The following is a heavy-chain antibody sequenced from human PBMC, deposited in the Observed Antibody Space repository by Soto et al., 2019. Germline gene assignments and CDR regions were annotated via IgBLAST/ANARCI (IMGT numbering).Heavy chain of an antibody. CDR1: GFTFSSYW. V-gene: IGHV3-74*01. D-gene: IGHD6-19*01. CDR3: AKAQAVAGTGGYY. Sequence: EVQLVESGGGLVQPGGSLRLSCAASGFTFSSYWMHWVRQAPGKGLVWVSRISSDGSSTSYADSVKGRFTISRDNAKNTVYLQMNSLRAEDTAVYYCAKAQAVAGTGGYYWGQGTVVTVSS. J-gene: IGHJ4*02. CDR2: ISSDGSST.